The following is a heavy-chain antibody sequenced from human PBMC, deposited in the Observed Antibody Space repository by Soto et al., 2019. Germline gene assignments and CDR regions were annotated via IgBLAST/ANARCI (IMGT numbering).Heavy chain of an antibody. CDR2: ISYDGSNK. D-gene: IGHD3-16*01. CDR3: ASYVWSRGGYGMDV. J-gene: IGHJ6*02. CDR1: GFTFSSYG. Sequence: QVQLVESGGGVVQPGRSLRLSCAASGFTFSSYGMHWVRQAPGKGLEWVAVISYDGSNKYYADSVKGRFTISRDNSKNTLYLQMNSLRAEDTAVYYCASYVWSRGGYGMDVWGQGTTVTVSS. V-gene: IGHV3-30*03.